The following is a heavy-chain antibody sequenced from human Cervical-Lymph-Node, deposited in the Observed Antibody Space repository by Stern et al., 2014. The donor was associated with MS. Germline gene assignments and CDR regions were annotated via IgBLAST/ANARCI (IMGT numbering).Heavy chain of an antibody. D-gene: IGHD3-10*01. CDR2: INAGNGDT. CDR1: GFTFPSYS. Sequence: QVQLVQSGAEVKKPGASVKVSCKAYGFTFPSYSMHWVRQAPGQRLEWMGWINAGNGDTRYSQKFQGRVSITGDTSASTAYMELNSLRSEDTTVYYCARGYNYGTIGDXWGQGTLVTVSS. J-gene: IGHJ4*02. V-gene: IGHV1-3*01. CDR3: ARGYNYGTIGDX.